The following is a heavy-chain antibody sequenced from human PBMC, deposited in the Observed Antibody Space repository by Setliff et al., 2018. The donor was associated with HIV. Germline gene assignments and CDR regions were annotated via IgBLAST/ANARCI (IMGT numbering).Heavy chain of an antibody. J-gene: IGHJ3*02. Sequence: SETLSLTCTVSGGSISSYYWSWIRQPPGKGLEWIGRIYTSGSTNYNPSLKSRVTMSVDTSKNQLSLKLSSVTAADTAVYYCARDQGWVTMVRGEDAFDIWGQGTMVTVSS. D-gene: IGHD3-10*01. CDR2: IYTSGST. CDR1: GGSISSYY. V-gene: IGHV4-4*07. CDR3: ARDQGWVTMVRGEDAFDI.